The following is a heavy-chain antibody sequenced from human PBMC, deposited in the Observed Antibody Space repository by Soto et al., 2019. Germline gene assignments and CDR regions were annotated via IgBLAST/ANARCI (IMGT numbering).Heavy chain of an antibody. D-gene: IGHD6-13*01. CDR1: GFTFTSYA. J-gene: IGHJ5*02. Sequence: EVRLLESGGGLVQPGGSLRLSCAASGFTFTSYAMTWVRQAPGKGLEWVSAISGSGDSTYYADSVKGRFTVSKDNSKXXXXXXXXXXXXXXXXXXXXXXXXXXAGTLNWFDPWGQGTLVIVSS. V-gene: IGHV3-23*01. CDR3: XXXXXXAGTLNWFDP. CDR2: ISGSGDST.